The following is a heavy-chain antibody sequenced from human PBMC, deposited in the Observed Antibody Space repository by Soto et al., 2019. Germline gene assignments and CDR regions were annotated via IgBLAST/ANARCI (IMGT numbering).Heavy chain of an antibody. CDR3: ARTSAAGKYYYGMDV. D-gene: IGHD6-13*01. J-gene: IGHJ6*02. CDR1: GFTFSDYY. V-gene: IGHV3-11*03. Sequence: GGSLRLSCAASGFTFSDYYMSWIRQAPGKGLEWVSYISGGSSHTDYADSVKGRFTISRDNAKNSLYLQMNGLRASDTAMYYCARTSAAGKYYYGMDVWGQGTTVTVSS. CDR2: ISGGSSHT.